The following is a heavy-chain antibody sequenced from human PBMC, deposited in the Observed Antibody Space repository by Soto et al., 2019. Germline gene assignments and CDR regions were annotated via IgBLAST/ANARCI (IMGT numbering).Heavy chain of an antibody. D-gene: IGHD7-27*01. CDR2: ISGSGGST. CDR1: GFTFSSYA. CDR3: ARDRGPNTLDY. Sequence: GGSLRLSCAASGFTFSSYAMSWVRQAPGKGLEWVSAISGSGGSTYYADSVKGRFTISRDNSKNTPYLQLNSLRAEDSATYYCARDRGPNTLDYWGQGTLVTVSS. V-gene: IGHV3-23*01. J-gene: IGHJ4*02.